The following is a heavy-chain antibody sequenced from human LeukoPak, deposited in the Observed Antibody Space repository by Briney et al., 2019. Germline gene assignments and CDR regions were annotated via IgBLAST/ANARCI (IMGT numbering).Heavy chain of an antibody. CDR2: IKQDGSEK. CDR3: ARSPCTRYSGYDLDFLYDYYYMDV. J-gene: IGHJ6*03. CDR1: GFTFSSYW. D-gene: IGHD5-12*01. Sequence: PGGSLRLSCAASGFTFSSYWMSWVRQAPGKGLEWVANIKQDGSEKYYVDSVKGRFTISRDNAKNSLYLQMNSLRAEDTAVYYCARSPCTRYSGYDLDFLYDYYYMDVWGKGTTVPVSS. V-gene: IGHV3-7*01.